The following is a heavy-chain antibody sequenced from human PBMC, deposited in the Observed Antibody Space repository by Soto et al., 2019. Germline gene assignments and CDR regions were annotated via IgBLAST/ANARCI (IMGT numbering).Heavy chain of an antibody. D-gene: IGHD2-21*02. V-gene: IGHV2-70*11. Sequence: SGPTLVNPTQTLTLTCTFSGFSLSTSGMCVNWIRQPPGKALEWLARIDWDDDKYYTTSLKTRLTISKDTSKNQVVLTVTNMDPVDSVTYYCALRRVTDAFDICGQWSMGPVSS. CDR1: GFSLSTSGMC. CDR3: ALRRVTDAFDI. J-gene: IGHJ3*02. CDR2: IDWDDDK.